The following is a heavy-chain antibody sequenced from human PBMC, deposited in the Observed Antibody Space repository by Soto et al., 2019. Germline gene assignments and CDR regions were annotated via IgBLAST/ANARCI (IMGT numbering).Heavy chain of an antibody. CDR1: GFTFSSYS. V-gene: IGHV3-30*18. D-gene: IGHD6-19*01. CDR2: VSHDGRNT. J-gene: IGHJ4*02. CDR3: AKGGRQWLVPSVFNY. Sequence: PGGSLRLSCAASGFTFSSYSMNWVRQAPGKGLEWVAVVSHDGRNTHYADSVKGRFTISRDSSKNTVSLEMTSLRAEDTAVYYCAKGGRQWLVPSVFNYWGQGSLVIVSS.